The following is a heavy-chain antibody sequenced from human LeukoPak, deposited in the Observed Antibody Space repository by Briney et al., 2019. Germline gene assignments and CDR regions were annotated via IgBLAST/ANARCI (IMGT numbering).Heavy chain of an antibody. CDR2: ISRSSSDM. CDR1: GFTFSSYS. Sequence: PGGSLRLSCAASGFTFSSYSMNWVRQAPGKGLEWVSSISRSSSDMYYADSVKGRFTISRDNAKNSLYLQMNSLRAEDTAVYYCARGNLHYYGSVDWGQGTLVTVSS. V-gene: IGHV3-21*01. CDR3: ARGNLHYYGSVD. D-gene: IGHD3-10*01. J-gene: IGHJ4*02.